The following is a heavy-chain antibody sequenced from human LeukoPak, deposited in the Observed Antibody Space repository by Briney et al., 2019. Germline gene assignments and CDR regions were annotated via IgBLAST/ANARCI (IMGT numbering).Heavy chain of an antibody. CDR3: AKDPTPGSYYLDHYYYYMDV. V-gene: IGHV3-30*02. CDR1: GFTFSSYG. J-gene: IGHJ6*03. CDR2: IRYDGSNK. D-gene: IGHD1-26*01. Sequence: GGSLRLSCAASGFTFSSYGMHWVRQAPGKGLEWVAFIRYDGSNKYYADSVKGRFTISRDNSKNTLYLQMNSLRAEDTAVYYCAKDPTPGSYYLDHYYYYMDVWGKGTTVTVSS.